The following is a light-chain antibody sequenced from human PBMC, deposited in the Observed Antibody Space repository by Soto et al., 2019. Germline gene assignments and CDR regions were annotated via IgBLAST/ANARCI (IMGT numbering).Light chain of an antibody. CDR3: QHYNELPLT. CDR1: QSVSTN. J-gene: IGKJ4*01. V-gene: IGKV3-15*01. CDR2: GAS. Sequence: IVMTQSPATLSVSPGERATLSCRASQSVSTNLAWYQQKPGQGPRLLIFGASTRAIGIPARFSGSGSGTDFTLTISSLQSEDFAVYYCQHYNELPLTFGGGTKVEIK.